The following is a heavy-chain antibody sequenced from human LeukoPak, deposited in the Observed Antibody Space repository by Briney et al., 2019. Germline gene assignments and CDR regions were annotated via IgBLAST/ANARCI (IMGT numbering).Heavy chain of an antibody. CDR1: GFTFSSYW. CDR2: INSDGSST. D-gene: IGHD6-13*01. V-gene: IGHV3-74*01. CDR3: ARRVAAAAPYYFDY. Sequence: GGSLRLSCAASGFTFSSYWMHWVRQAPGKGLVWVSRINSDGSSTNYADSMKGRFTISRDSAKNTLYLQMNSLRAEDTAVYYCARRVAAAAPYYFDYWGQGTLVTVSS. J-gene: IGHJ4*02.